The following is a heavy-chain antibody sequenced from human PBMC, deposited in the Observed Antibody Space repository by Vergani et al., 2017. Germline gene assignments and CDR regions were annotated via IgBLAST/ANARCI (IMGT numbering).Heavy chain of an antibody. CDR1: GFTFSSYS. CDR2: ISSSSSYT. CDR3: ASSGYSGYDPFDY. V-gene: IGHV3-48*04. J-gene: IGHJ4*02. Sequence: EVQLVESGGGLVQPGGSLRLSCAASGFTFSSYSMNWVRQAPGKGLEWVSYISSSSSYTNYADSVKGRFTISRDNAKNSLYLQMNSLRAEDTAVYYCASSGYSGYDPFDYWGQGTLVTVSS. D-gene: IGHD5-12*01.